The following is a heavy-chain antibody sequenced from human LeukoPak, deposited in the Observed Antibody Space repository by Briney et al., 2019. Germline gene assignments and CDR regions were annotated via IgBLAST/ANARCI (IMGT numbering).Heavy chain of an antibody. D-gene: IGHD1-1*01. CDR3: ARDRYLYAFDI. J-gene: IGHJ3*02. CDR2: IIPFFGTT. V-gene: IGHV1-69*13. Sequence: SVKVSCKASGDTFSSFAINWVRQAPGQGLEWLGGIIPFFGTTNYAHNFQGRVTISADESTSTAYMELSSLTSEDTAVYYCARDRYLYAFDIWGQGTMVTVSS. CDR1: GDTFSSFA.